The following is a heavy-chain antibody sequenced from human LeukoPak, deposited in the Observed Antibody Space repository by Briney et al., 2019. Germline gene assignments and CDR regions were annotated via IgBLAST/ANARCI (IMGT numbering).Heavy chain of an antibody. CDR1: GYTFTGYY. D-gene: IGHD6-19*01. J-gene: IGHJ4*02. CDR2: INPNSGGT. CDR3: AREAVAGTSDFDY. Sequence: ASVKVSCKASGYTFTGYYMNWVRQAPGQGLEWMGWINPNSGGTNYAQKFQGWVTMTRDTSISTAYMELSRLRSDDTAVYYCAREAVAGTSDFDYWGQGTLVTVSS. V-gene: IGHV1-2*04.